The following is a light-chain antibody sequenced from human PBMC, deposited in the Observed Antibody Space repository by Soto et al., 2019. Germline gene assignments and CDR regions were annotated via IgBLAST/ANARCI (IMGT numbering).Light chain of an antibody. CDR3: NSYTSSSTLYV. J-gene: IGLJ1*01. CDR1: NSDIGGYNY. V-gene: IGLV2-14*01. CDR2: EVS. Sequence: QSALTQPASVSGSPGQSITISCTGTNSDIGGYNYVSWYQQHPGKAPKLMLYEVSNRPSGVSNRFSGFKSGNTASLTITGLQAEDEADYYCNSYTSSSTLYVFGTGTQLTVL.